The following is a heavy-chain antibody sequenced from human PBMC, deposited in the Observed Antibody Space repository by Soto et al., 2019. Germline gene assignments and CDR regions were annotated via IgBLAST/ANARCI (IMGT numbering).Heavy chain of an antibody. CDR1: GYTFTSYA. V-gene: IGHV1-3*01. CDR3: ARDALHSWYYGSGSYFNY. CDR2: INAGNGNT. J-gene: IGHJ4*02. D-gene: IGHD3-10*01. Sequence: ASVNVSCKASGYTFTSYAMHWVRQAPGQRLEWMGWINAGNGNTKYSQKFQGRVTITRDTSASTAYMELSSLRSEDTAVYYCARDALHSWYYGSGSYFNYWGQGTLVTVSS.